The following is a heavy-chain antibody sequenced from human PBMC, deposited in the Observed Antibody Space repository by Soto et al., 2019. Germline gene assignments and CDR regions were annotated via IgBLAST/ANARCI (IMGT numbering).Heavy chain of an antibody. CDR3: ARDPGGRGDY. CDR1: GFTVNNNY. V-gene: IGHV3-53*01. Sequence: KLGGSLRLSCAASGFTVNNNYMSWVRQAPGKGLEWVSVIYSGGKTYYADSVRGRFTISRDNSKNALHLQMNSLRAEDTAVYFCARDPGGRGDYWGQGTLVTVSS. D-gene: IGHD3-10*01. J-gene: IGHJ4*02. CDR2: IYSGGKT.